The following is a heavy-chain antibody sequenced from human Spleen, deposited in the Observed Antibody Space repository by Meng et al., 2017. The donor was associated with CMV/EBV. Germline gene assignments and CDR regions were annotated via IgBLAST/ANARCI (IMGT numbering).Heavy chain of an antibody. CDR1: GYTFIGYD. V-gene: IGHV1-2*07. CDR3: ARGQSTIAVRWVDH. J-gene: IGHJ4*02. D-gene: IGHD6-6*01. CDR2: INPNSGGT. Sequence: ASVKVSCKASGYTFIGYDLHWVRQAPGEGLEWMGWINPNSGGTYYAHKFQDRVTMTRDTSISTVYMELSSLRSDDTAVYSCARGQSTIAVRWVDHWGQGTLVTVSS.